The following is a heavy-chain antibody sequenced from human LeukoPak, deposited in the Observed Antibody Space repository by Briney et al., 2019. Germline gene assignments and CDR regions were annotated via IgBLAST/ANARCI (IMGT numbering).Heavy chain of an antibody. CDR3: ARGLGTYDSSELTWPMISF. CDR2: MNPNSGDT. D-gene: IGHD3-22*01. Sequence: ASVKVSCKASGCTFTNYEINWVRQAIGRGLEWMGWMNPNSGDTAFAQKFQGRITMTRSTSISTAYMELSSLTSEDTAVYYCARGLGTYDSSELTWPMISFWGQGTLVTVSS. V-gene: IGHV1-8*01. CDR1: GCTFTNYE. J-gene: IGHJ4*02.